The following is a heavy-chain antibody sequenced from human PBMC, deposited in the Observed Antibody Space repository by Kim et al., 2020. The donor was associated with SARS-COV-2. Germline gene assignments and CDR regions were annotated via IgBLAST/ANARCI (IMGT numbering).Heavy chain of an antibody. D-gene: IGHD1-26*01. J-gene: IGHJ4*02. V-gene: IGHV3-7*01. CDR3: ARGSPWEPDDY. CDR2: K. Sequence: KYYVGSVQGRVTISRDNAKNSLYLQMNSLGAEDTAVYYCARGSPWEPDDYWGQGTLVTVSS.